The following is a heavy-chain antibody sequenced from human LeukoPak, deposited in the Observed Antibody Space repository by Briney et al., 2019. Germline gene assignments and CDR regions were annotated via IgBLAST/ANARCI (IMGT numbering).Heavy chain of an antibody. CDR3: ARGTSLVISNPLDY. V-gene: IGHV1-69*04. CDR1: GGTFISYA. Sequence: SVKVSCKASGGTFISYAISWVRQAPGQGLEWMGRIIPILGIANYAQKFQGRVTITADKSTSTAYMELSSLRSEDTAVYYCARGTSLVISNPLDYWGQGTLVTVSS. CDR2: IIPILGIA. J-gene: IGHJ4*02. D-gene: IGHD3-9*01.